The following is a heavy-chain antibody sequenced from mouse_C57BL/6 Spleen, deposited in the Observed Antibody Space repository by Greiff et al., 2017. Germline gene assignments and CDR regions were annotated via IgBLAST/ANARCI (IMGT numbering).Heavy chain of an antibody. D-gene: IGHD1-1*01. CDR2: IDPSDSYT. CDR1: GYTFTSYW. V-gene: IGHV1-50*01. J-gene: IGHJ2*01. Sequence: QVHVKQPGAELVKPGASVKLSCKASGYTFTSYWMQWVKQRPGQGLEWIGEIDPSDSYTNYNQKFKGKATLTVDTSSSTAYMQLSSLTSEDSAVYYCAGGLFDYGSSYDYWGQGTTLTVSS. CDR3: AGGLFDYGSSYDY.